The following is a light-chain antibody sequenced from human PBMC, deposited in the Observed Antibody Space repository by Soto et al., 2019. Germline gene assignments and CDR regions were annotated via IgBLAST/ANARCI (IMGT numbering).Light chain of an antibody. Sequence: QSVLTQPPSVSAAPGQKVTISCSGSSSNIGDNYVSWFQQLPGTAPKLLIYDNDKRPSGIPDRFSASTSGTSATLGITGLQTGDEADYYCGTWDGSLSAVVFGGGTKLTVL. CDR3: GTWDGSLSAVV. J-gene: IGLJ2*01. V-gene: IGLV1-51*01. CDR2: DND. CDR1: SSNIGDNY.